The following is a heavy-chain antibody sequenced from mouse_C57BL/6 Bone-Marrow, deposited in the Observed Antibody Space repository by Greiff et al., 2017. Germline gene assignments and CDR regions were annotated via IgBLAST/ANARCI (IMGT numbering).Heavy chain of an antibody. CDR2: IYPRSGNT. CDR1: GYTFTSYG. J-gene: IGHJ3*01. CDR3: ARRGSIYYGYDSLSY. V-gene: IGHV1-81*01. D-gene: IGHD2-2*01. Sequence: QVQLQQSGAELARPGASVKLSCKASGYTFTSYGISWVKQRTGQGLEWIGEIYPRSGNTYYNEKFKGKATLTADKSSSTAYMELRSLTSEDSAVYFCARRGSIYYGYDSLSYWGQGTLVTVSA.